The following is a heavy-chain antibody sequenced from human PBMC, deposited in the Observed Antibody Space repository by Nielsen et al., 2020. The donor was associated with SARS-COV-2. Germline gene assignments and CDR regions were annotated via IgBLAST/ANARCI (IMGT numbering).Heavy chain of an antibody. CDR1: GGSISSSNW. CDR2: IYHSGST. J-gene: IGHJ2*01. Sequence: SETLSLTCAVSGGSISSSNWWSWVRQPPGKGLEWIGEIYHSGSTNYNPSLKSRVTISVDKSKNQFSLKLSSVTAADTAVYYCARGCSSTSCWPRIAAAATSLEFDLWGRGTLVTVSS. V-gene: IGHV4-4*02. CDR3: ARGCSSTSCWPRIAAAATSLEFDL. D-gene: IGHD2-2*01.